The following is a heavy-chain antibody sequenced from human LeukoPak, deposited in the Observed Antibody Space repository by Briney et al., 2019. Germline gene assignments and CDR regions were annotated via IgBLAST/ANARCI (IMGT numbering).Heavy chain of an antibody. Sequence: SETLSLTCTVYGGSIIGYYWSWIRQPPGKGLEWIGYIYYSGSTTYKPSLKSRVTISVDTSKNQFSLKLSPVTAADTAVYYCARLSIVGATNFDYWGQGTLVTVSS. J-gene: IGHJ4*02. CDR3: ARLSIVGATNFDY. D-gene: IGHD1-26*01. V-gene: IGHV4-59*08. CDR1: GGSIIGYY. CDR2: IYYSGST.